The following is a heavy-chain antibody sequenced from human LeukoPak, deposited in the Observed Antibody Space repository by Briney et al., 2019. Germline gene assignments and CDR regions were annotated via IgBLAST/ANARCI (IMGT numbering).Heavy chain of an antibody. CDR3: AGDRMDYYGSGSKSYYYGMDV. CDR1: GFTVSSNN. CDR2: IYSGGST. D-gene: IGHD3-10*01. V-gene: IGHV3-66*01. Sequence: GGSLRLSCAASGFTVSSNNMSWVRQAPGKGLEWVSVIYSGGSTYYADSVKGRFTISRDNSKNTLYLQMNSLRAEDTAVYYCAGDRMDYYGSGSKSYYYGMDVWGQGTTVTVSS. J-gene: IGHJ6*02.